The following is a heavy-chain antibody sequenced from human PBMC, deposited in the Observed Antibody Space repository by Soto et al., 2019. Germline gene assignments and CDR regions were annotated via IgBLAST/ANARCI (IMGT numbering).Heavy chain of an antibody. CDR3: ARAQFYSGSGNYNNLMFDA. J-gene: IGHJ5*02. V-gene: IGHV4-30-2*01. D-gene: IGHD3-10*01. CDR1: GGSIGGVGYS. Sequence: SETLSLTCAVSGGSIGGVGYSWSWIRQPPGGGLEWIGYMYHSGTFLKSPSLKTRLTMSLDMSKNQFSLTLNSMAAADTAVYYCARAQFYSGSGNYNNLMFDAWGQGIQVTVSS. CDR2: MYHSGTF.